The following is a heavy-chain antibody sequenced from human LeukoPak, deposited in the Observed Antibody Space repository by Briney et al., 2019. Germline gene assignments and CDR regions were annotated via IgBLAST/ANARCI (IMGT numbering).Heavy chain of an antibody. D-gene: IGHD2-2*01. CDR3: VSFYETY. V-gene: IGHV3-74*01. CDR2: VNSDGSWT. Sequence: HPGGSLRLSCAASGNYWMHWVRQAPGKGLVWVSHVNSDGSWTTYAVSVKGRFTISKDNAKNTVYLQMNNLRAEDTAVYYCVSFYETYWGRGTLVTVSS. CDR1: GNYW. J-gene: IGHJ4*02.